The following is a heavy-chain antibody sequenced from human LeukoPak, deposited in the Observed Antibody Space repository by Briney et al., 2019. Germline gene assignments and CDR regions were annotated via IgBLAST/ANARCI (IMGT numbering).Heavy chain of an antibody. Sequence: GGSLRLSCAASGFTVSSNYMSWVRQAPGKGLEWVSVIYSGGNTYYADSVKGRFTISRDSSKNTLYLQMNSLRAEDTAVYYCAKLSSSWFYTGYWGQGTLVTVSS. CDR3: AKLSSSWFYTGY. CDR1: GFTVSSNY. V-gene: IGHV3-53*01. D-gene: IGHD6-13*01. CDR2: IYSGGNT. J-gene: IGHJ4*02.